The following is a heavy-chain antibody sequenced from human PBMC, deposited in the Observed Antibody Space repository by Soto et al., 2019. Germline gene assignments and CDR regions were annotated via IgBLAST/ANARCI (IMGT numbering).Heavy chain of an antibody. D-gene: IGHD3-3*01. J-gene: IGHJ4*02. V-gene: IGHV4-34*01. CDR3: ARGEPGYYDFWSGYFIPYYFDY. CDR1: GGSFSGYY. Sequence: QVQLQQWGAGLLKPSETLSLTCAVYGGSFSGYYWSWIRQPPGKGLEWIGEINHSGSTNYNPSLKSRVTLSVDTSKNQFSLKLSSVTAADTAVYYCARGEPGYYDFWSGYFIPYYFDYWGQGTLVTVSS. CDR2: INHSGST.